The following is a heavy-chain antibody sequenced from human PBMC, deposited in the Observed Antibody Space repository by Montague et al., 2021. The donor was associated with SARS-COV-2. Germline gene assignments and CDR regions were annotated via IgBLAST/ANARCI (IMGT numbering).Heavy chain of an antibody. J-gene: IGHJ6*02. CDR3: ARDSRTSGWGYWYHGLDV. CDR2: IYYSGST. Sequence: SETLSLTCTVPGGSISSYYWSWIRQPPGKGLEWIGYIYYSGSTNYNPSLKSRVTISVDTSKNQFSLKLSSVTAADTAVYYCARDSRTSGWGYWYHGLDVWGQGTTVIVSS. V-gene: IGHV4-59*01. D-gene: IGHD6-19*01. CDR1: GGSISSYY.